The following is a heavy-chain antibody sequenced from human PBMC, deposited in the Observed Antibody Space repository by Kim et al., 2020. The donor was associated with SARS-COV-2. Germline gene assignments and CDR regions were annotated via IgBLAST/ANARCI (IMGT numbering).Heavy chain of an antibody. CDR3: AKSGSGWYFDY. D-gene: IGHD6-19*01. V-gene: IGHV3-23*01. Sequence: TKHTGTGKGRFTISRDNSKNRLYRQMNSMRAEDTAVYYCAKSGSGWYFDYWGQGTLVTVSS. CDR2: T. J-gene: IGHJ4*02.